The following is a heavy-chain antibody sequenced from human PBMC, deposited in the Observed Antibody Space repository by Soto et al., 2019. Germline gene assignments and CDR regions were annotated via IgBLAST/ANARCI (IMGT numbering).Heavy chain of an antibody. CDR3: AKEGYYDSSGYYPFDY. D-gene: IGHD3-22*01. J-gene: IGHJ4*02. CDR2: ISYDGSNK. V-gene: IGHV3-30*18. Sequence: SRGSLRLSCAASGFTFSSYGMHWFRQAPGKGLEWVAVISYDGSNKYYADSVKGRFTISRDNSKNTLYLQMNSLRAEDTAVYYCAKEGYYDSSGYYPFDYWGQGTLVTVSS. CDR1: GFTFSSYG.